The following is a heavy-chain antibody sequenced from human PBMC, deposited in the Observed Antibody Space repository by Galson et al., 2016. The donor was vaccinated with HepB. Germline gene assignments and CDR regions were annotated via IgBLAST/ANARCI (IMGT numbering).Heavy chain of an antibody. CDR3: ARPLEMPTNEYIRH. J-gene: IGHJ1*01. D-gene: IGHD5-24*01. CDR1: GFTFSTSW. CDR2: IKEDGSEQ. Sequence: SLRLSCAASGFTFSTSWMTWVRQAPGKGPEWVGNIKEDGSEQNYVASVRGRFTISRDNAKNSVYLQMTNLGAEDTAVYYCARPLEMPTNEYIRHWGQGTLVIVSS. V-gene: IGHV3-7*03.